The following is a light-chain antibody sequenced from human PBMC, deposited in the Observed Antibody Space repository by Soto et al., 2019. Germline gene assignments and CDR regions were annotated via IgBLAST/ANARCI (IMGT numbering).Light chain of an antibody. CDR2: GAS. CDR3: QQYKSYDMWT. J-gene: IGKJ1*01. Sequence: DIQMTQSPSTLSASVGDRVIITCRASHSISKWLAWYQQKPGKAPKLLIYGASSLESGVPSRFSGSGSGTEFTLTISSLQPDDFATLNCQQYKSYDMWTFGQGTKVDSK. CDR1: HSISKW. V-gene: IGKV1-5*01.